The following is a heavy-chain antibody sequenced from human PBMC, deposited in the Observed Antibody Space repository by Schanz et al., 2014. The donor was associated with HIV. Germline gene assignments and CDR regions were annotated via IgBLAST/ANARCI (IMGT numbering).Heavy chain of an antibody. D-gene: IGHD2-21*02. Sequence: QVQLVESGGGVVQPGRSLRLSCAASGFTFSNYGMHWVRQAPGKGLEWVTFISSDGSFQYYADSVKGRFTISRDNSKNRLYLQMNSLKTEDTAVYYCAKAAVTDYLDYWGQGTLVTVSS. CDR1: GFTFSNYG. CDR3: AKAAVTDYLDY. CDR2: ISSDGSFQ. J-gene: IGHJ4*02. V-gene: IGHV3-30*13.